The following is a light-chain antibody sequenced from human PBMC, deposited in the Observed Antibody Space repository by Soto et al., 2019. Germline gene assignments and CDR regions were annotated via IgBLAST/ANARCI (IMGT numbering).Light chain of an antibody. CDR2: GNS. Sequence: QSVLTQPPSVSGAPGQRVTISCTGSSSNIGAGYDVHWYQQLPGTAPKLLIYGNSNRPSGVPDRFSGSKSGISASLAITGLQAEDEADYFCQSYDSGLRGWVFGGGTQLTVL. CDR1: SSNIGAGYD. V-gene: IGLV1-40*01. J-gene: IGLJ7*01. CDR3: QSYDSGLRGWV.